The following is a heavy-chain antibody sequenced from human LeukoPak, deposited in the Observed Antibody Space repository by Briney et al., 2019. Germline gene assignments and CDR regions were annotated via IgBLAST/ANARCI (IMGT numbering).Heavy chain of an antibody. CDR1: GFTFSSHW. CDR3: AKAPVTSCRGAYCYPFDS. J-gene: IGHJ4*02. CDR2: IDYEGGTT. Sequence: GGSLRLSCVASGFTFSSHWMHWVRQVPGKGLVWVSRIDYEGGTTDYADSVEGRFTISRDNAKNTLYLQMNSLRAEDAAVYFCAKAPVTSCRGAYCYPFDSWGQGTLVTVSS. V-gene: IGHV3-74*01. D-gene: IGHD2-21*01.